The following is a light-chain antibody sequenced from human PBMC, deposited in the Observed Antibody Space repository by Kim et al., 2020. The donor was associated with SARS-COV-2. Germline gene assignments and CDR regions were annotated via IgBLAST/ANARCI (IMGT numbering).Light chain of an antibody. V-gene: IGKV3-15*01. CDR2: GVS. J-gene: IGKJ4*01. CDR1: QTISRD. CDR3: QQYNDWPLT. Sequence: EIVMTQSPATLSVFPGERVTLSCRTSQTISRDLAWYQQEPGQAPRLLIYGVSTRATGIPATFTGSGSGTEFTLTISSLQSEDFALYYCQQYNDWPLTFGGGTKVDIK.